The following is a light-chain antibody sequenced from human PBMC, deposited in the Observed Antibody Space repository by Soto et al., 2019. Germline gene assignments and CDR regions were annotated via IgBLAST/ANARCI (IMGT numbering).Light chain of an antibody. CDR1: QSVSSSY. CDR2: GAS. V-gene: IGKV3-20*01. CDR3: QQYGSSPRT. J-gene: IGKJ1*01. Sequence: EIVLTQSPGTLSLSPGDRATLSCRASQSVSSSYLAWYQRKPGQALGLLIYGASSRATGIPDRFSGSGSGTDFTLTISRLEPEDFAVYYCQQYGSSPRTFGQGTKVDIK.